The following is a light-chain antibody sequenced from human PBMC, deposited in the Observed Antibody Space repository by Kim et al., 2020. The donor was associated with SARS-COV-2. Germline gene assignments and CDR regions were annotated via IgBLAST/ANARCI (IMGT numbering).Light chain of an antibody. V-gene: IGLV3-21*04. CDR2: YNR. J-gene: IGLJ1*01. Sequence: PGKTTTIPCGGDNIGSKKVRWYQQTPGQAPLLVIYYNRDRPSGIPERFSGANSGNTATLTISRVEAGDEADYYCQVWDSSSDHYVFGSGTKVTVL. CDR3: QVWDSSSDHYV. CDR1: NIGSKK.